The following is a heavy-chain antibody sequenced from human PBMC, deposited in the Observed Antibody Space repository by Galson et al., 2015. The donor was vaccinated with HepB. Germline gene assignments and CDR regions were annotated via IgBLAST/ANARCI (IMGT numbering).Heavy chain of an antibody. V-gene: IGHV1-69*13. Sequence: SVKVSCKASGGTFSSYAISWVRQAPGQGLEWMGGIIPIFGTANYAQKFQGRVTITADESTSTAYMELSSLRSEDTAVYYCVRGYDSSGYYYGYYYYYGMDVWGQGTTVTVSS. D-gene: IGHD3-22*01. CDR3: VRGYDSSGYYYGYYYYYGMDV. CDR2: IIPIFGTA. CDR1: GGTFSSYA. J-gene: IGHJ6*02.